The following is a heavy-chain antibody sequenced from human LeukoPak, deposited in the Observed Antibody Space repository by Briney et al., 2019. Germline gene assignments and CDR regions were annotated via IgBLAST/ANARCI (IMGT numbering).Heavy chain of an antibody. J-gene: IGHJ4*02. CDR2: ISAYNGNT. CDR3: ARWDIVVVPAGQEGDY. D-gene: IGHD2-21*02. Sequence: ASVKVSCKASGYTFTSYGISWVRQAPGQGLEWMGWISAYNGNTNYAQKLQGRVTMTTDTSTSTAYMELRSLRSDDTAVYYCARWDIVVVPAGQEGDYWGKGTLVTVSS. V-gene: IGHV1-18*01. CDR1: GYTFTSYG.